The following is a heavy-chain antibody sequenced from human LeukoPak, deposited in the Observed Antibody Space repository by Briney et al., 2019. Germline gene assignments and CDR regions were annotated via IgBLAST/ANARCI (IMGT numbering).Heavy chain of an antibody. CDR1: GFTFSRYA. J-gene: IGHJ4*02. CDR2: VSVPGTT. V-gene: IGHV3-23*01. CDR3: VKESPYPVGGTGRIYYFDN. Sequence: HPGGSLRLSCAASGFTFSRYAMSWVRQAPGKGLEWVSAVSVPGTTYYADIVKGRFSVSRDISKNTLSLQMNSLRAEDTAVYYCVKESPYPVGGTGRIYYFDNWGQGTLVTVSS. D-gene: IGHD1-26*01.